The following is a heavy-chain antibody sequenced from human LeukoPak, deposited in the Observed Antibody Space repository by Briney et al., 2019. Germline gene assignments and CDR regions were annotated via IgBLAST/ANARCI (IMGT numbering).Heavy chain of an antibody. CDR2: IYPGDSDT. CDR1: GYSFTSYW. V-gene: IGHV5-51*01. CDR3: ARREYPGSSVDV. J-gene: IGHJ6*02. D-gene: IGHD6-6*01. Sequence: GESLEISCKGSGYSFTSYWIGWVRQMPGKGLEWMGIIYPGDSDTRYSPSFQGQVTISVDKSINTAFLQWSSLKASDSAMYYCARREYPGSSVDVWGQGTTVTVSS.